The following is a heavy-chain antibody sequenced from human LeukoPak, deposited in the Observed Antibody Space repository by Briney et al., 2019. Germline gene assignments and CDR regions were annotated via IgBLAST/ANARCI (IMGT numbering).Heavy chain of an antibody. D-gene: IGHD1-26*01. Sequence: GGSLRLSCAASGFTFGSYGMHWVRQAPGKGLEWVAVISYDGSNKYYADSVKGRFTISRDNSKNTLYLQMNSLRAEDAAVYFCTRDSYISDVYYGMDVWGQGATVTVSS. V-gene: IGHV3-30*03. CDR2: ISYDGSNK. J-gene: IGHJ6*02. CDR3: TRDSYISDVYYGMDV. CDR1: GFTFGSYG.